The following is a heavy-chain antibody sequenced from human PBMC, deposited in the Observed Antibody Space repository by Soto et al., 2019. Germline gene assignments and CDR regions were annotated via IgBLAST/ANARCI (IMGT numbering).Heavy chain of an antibody. V-gene: IGHV4-39*01. D-gene: IGHD6-19*01. J-gene: IGHJ5*02. CDR1: GGSISSSSYY. CDR2: IYYSGST. CDR3: ARRTSIAVAGNWFDP. Sequence: QLQLQESGPGLVKPSETLSLTCTVSGGSISSSSYYWGWIRQPPGKGLEWIGSIYYSGSTYYNPSLKSRVTISVDTSKNQFSLKLSSVPAADTAVYYCARRTSIAVAGNWFDPWGQGTLVTVSS.